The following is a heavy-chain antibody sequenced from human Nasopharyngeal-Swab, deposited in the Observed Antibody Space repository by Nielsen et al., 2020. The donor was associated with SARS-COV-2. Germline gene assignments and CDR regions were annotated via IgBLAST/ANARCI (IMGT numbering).Heavy chain of an antibody. J-gene: IGHJ4*02. CDR3: ARERYSSSWYFDY. V-gene: IGHV3-30*03. D-gene: IGHD6-13*01. CDR2: ISYDGSNK. CDR1: GFTFSSYG. Sequence: GESLKISCAASGFTFSSYGMHWVRQAPGKGLEWVAAISYDGSNKYYADSVKGRFTISRDNSKNTLYLQMNSLRAEDTAVYYCARERYSSSWYFDYWGQGTLVTVSS.